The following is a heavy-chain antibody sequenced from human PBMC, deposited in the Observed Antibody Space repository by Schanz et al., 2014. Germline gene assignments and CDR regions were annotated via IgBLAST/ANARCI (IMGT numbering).Heavy chain of an antibody. J-gene: IGHJ4*02. CDR3: ARDFSAYVGNYFDY. D-gene: IGHD5-12*01. CDR2: ISAYNGNT. Sequence: QVQLVQSGAEVKKPGASVKVSCKTSGYAFSDYGITWVRQAPGQGLEWMGWISAYNGNTNYAQKLQGRVTMTIDPYTSTAYMELRSLRSDDTAVFYCARDFSAYVGNYFDYWGQGTLVAVSS. CDR1: GYAFSDYG. V-gene: IGHV1-18*01.